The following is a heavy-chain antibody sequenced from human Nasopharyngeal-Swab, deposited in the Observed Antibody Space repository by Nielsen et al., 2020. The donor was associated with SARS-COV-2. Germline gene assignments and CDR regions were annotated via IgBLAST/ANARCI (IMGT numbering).Heavy chain of an antibody. J-gene: IGHJ4*02. CDR2: IRGDGSDP. CDR1: GFIFSNYW. V-gene: IGHV3-74*01. Sequence: GGSLRLSCAGSGFIFSNYWMYWVRQAPGKGLVWVSRIRGDGSDPTYADSVKGRFTISKDNAKGTMYLQMNSLRVEDTAVYYCVKHQGSSSDQWGQGTLVTVSS. CDR3: VKHQGSSSDQ.